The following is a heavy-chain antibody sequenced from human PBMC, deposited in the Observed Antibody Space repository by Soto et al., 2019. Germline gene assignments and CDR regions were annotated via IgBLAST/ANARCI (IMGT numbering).Heavy chain of an antibody. CDR2: ISGTGSRT. V-gene: IGHV3-23*01. D-gene: IGHD5-18*01. Sequence: EVQVLESGGGLVQPGGSLRLSCAASGFSFGDYAMSWVRQAPGKGLEWVSGISGTGSRTSYADSVRGRFTISRDNVNNTLSLQMGSLRAEDPAVYYCARGGRYTYGYGDYSYGMDVWGQGTTVTVSS. CDR1: GFSFGDYA. J-gene: IGHJ6*02. CDR3: ARGGRYTYGYGDYSYGMDV.